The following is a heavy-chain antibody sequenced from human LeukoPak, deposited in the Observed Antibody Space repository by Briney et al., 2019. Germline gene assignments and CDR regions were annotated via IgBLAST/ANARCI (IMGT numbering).Heavy chain of an antibody. CDR2: ILGDGRT. CDR3: AGTYRLRRFDP. V-gene: IGHV3-23*01. D-gene: IGHD2-2*02. Sequence: PGGSLRLSCAASGFIFSGYTMNWVRQAPGKGLEWVSGILGDGRTYYADSVKGRFTISRDNSKNTLYLQMGSLRAEDTAVYYCAGTYRLRRFDPWGQGTLVTVSS. J-gene: IGHJ5*02. CDR1: GFIFSGYT.